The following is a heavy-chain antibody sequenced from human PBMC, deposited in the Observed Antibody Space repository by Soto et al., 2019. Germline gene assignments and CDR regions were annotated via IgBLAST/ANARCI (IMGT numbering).Heavy chain of an antibody. Sequence: SETLSLTCAVYGGSGGSFSGYYWSWIRQPPGKGLEWIGEINHSETPRYNPSLKSRVTISVDKSNNLFSLELNSVTAADTAVYYCARDRKYSDNRWAFDVWGPGTMVTVSS. CDR3: ARDRKYSDNRWAFDV. D-gene: IGHD3-22*01. CDR2: INHSETP. V-gene: IGHV4-34*01. CDR1: GGSGGSFSGYY. J-gene: IGHJ3*01.